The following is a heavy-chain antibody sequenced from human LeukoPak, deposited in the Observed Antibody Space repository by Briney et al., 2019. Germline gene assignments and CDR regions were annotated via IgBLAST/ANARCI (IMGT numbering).Heavy chain of an antibody. CDR1: GFTFSSYE. D-gene: IGHD5-24*01. V-gene: IGHV4-34*01. J-gene: IGHJ4*02. CDR2: INHSGST. Sequence: KAGGSLRLSCAASGFTFSSYEMNWVRQPPGKGLEWIGEINHSGSTNYNPSLKSRVTISVDTSKNQFSLKLSSVTAADTAVYYCARVGGRRWLQFLDYWGQGTLVTVSS. CDR3: ARVGGRRWLQFLDY.